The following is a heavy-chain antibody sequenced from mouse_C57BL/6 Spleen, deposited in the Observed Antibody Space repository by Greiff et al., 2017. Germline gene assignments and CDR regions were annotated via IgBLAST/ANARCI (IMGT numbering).Heavy chain of an antibody. CDR3: ARDDYDPLYAMDD. CDR1: GFTFSSYA. CDR2: ISAGGSYT. Sequence: EVKLVESGGGLVKPGGSLKLSCAASGFTFSSYAMSWVRQTPEKRLAWVATISAGGSYTYYPDNVKGRFTISIDHAKNNLYLQLSHLKSEDTAMYYWARDDYDPLYAMDDWGQGTSVTVSS. V-gene: IGHV5-4*01. J-gene: IGHJ4*01. D-gene: IGHD2-4*01.